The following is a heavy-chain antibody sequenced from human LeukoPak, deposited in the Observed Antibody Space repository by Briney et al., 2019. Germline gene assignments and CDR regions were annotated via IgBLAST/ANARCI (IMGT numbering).Heavy chain of an antibody. J-gene: IGHJ4*02. CDR2: LSFDGSST. D-gene: IGHD6-19*01. CDR3: SRSPEWHWLSHFDF. V-gene: IGHV3-30*03. Sequence: GGSLRLSCAVSGFTLRSSGMHWVRQLPGQALEWVATLSFDGSSTFYADSVKGRFTISRDTSNNTLWLEMNSLRPEDTARYHCSRSPEWHWLSHFDFWGLGTLVSVSS. CDR1: GFTLRSSG.